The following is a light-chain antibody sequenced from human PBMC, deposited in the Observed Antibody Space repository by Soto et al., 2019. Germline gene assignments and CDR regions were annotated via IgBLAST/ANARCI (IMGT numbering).Light chain of an antibody. CDR2: DVS. Sequence: QSALTQPASVSVSPRQSITISCTGTSSDVGGYNYVSWYQQHPGKAPKFMIYDVSNRPSGVSNRFSGSKSGNTASLTISGLQAEDEADYYCCSYTTSNTRQIVFGTGTKVTVL. J-gene: IGLJ1*01. V-gene: IGLV2-14*01. CDR3: CSYTTSNTRQIV. CDR1: SSDVGGYNY.